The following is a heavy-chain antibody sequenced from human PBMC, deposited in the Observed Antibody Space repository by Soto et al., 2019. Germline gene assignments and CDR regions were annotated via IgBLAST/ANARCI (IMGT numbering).Heavy chain of an antibody. V-gene: IGHV4-4*07. J-gene: IGHJ4*02. CDR3: ARGPGYSYGFPYYFDY. CDR2: IYTSGST. Sequence: PSETLSLTCTVSGGSMSSYYWSWIRQPAGKGLEWIGRIYTSGSTNYNPSLKSRVTMSVDTSKNQFSLKLSSVTAADTAVYYCARGPGYSYGFPYYFDYWGQGTLVTVSS. CDR1: GGSMSSYY. D-gene: IGHD5-18*01.